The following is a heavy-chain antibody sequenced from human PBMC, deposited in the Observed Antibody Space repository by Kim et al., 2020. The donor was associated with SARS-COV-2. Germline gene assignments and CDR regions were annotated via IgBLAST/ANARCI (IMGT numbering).Heavy chain of an antibody. J-gene: IGHJ5*02. CDR3: ARDWGTGIAADEPAPA. CDR1: GLTFSSHS. D-gene: IGHD6-13*01. V-gene: IGHV3-21*04. CDR2: ISRNSGYT. Sequence: GGSLRLSCAASGLTFSSHSMNWVRQAPGKGLEWVSSISRNSGYTHYADSVKGRFTISRDNAKNSLYLQMNSLRPDDTAVYYCARDWGTGIAADEPAPAWGQGTLVVVSS.